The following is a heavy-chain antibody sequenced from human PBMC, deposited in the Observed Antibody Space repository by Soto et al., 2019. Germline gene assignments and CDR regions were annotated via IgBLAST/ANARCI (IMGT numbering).Heavy chain of an antibody. CDR1: GFTFSSYG. D-gene: IGHD6-13*01. CDR3: ARTVLASSWYYYYGMEV. Sequence: GGSLRLSCAASGFTFSSYGMHWVRQAQGKGLEWVAVIWYDGSNKYYADSVKGPFTISRDNSKNALYLQLNSLRAEDAAVYYCARTVLASSWYYYYGMEVWGQGSAVTVS. CDR2: IWYDGSNK. V-gene: IGHV3-33*01. J-gene: IGHJ6*02.